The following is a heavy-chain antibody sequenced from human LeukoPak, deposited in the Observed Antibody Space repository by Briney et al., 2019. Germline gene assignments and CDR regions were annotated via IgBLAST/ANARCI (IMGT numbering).Heavy chain of an antibody. CDR3: ARDLGYSSSNWFDP. V-gene: IGHV1-2*02. D-gene: IGHD6-6*01. J-gene: IGHJ5*02. Sequence: ASVKVSCKTSGYTFTGYYIHWVRQAPGQGLEWMGWINPNSGGTNYAQKFQGRVTMTRDTSISTAYMELSRLRSDDTAVYYCARDLGYSSSNWFDPWGQGTLVTVSS. CDR1: GYTFTGYY. CDR2: INPNSGGT.